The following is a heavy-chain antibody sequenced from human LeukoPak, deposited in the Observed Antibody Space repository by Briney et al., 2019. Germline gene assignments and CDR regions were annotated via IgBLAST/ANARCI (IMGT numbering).Heavy chain of an antibody. D-gene: IGHD6-19*01. Sequence: SETPSLTCTVSGGSIGSYYWNWIRQAPGKGLEWIGYIHYSGSTNHNSALKSRVTISVDTSKNQYSLKLSSVPAADTAVYYCARDGVAGGFDYWGQGTLVTVSS. CDR3: ARDGVAGGFDY. CDR1: GGSIGSYY. CDR2: IHYSGST. J-gene: IGHJ4*02. V-gene: IGHV4-59*01.